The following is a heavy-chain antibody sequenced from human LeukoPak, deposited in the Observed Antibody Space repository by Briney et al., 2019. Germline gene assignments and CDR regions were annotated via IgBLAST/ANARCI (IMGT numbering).Heavy chain of an antibody. CDR3: ARGKSSGYTFDI. Sequence: QSGGSLRLSCVASGLSFINYAMTWVRQAPGKGLEWVAVIWYDGSNKYYADSVKGRFTISRDNSKNTLYLQMNSLRAEDTAVYYCARGKSSGYTFDIWGQGTMVTVSS. CDR2: IWYDGSNK. V-gene: IGHV3-33*08. D-gene: IGHD3-22*01. J-gene: IGHJ3*02. CDR1: GLSFINYA.